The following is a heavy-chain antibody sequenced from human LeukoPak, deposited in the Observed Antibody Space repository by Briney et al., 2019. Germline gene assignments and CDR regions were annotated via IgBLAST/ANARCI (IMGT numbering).Heavy chain of an antibody. CDR2: INSDGSST. Sequence: PGGSLRLSCAASGFTLSNYWMQWVRQAPGKGLVWVSRINSDGSSTSYADSVKGRFTISRDNAKNTLHLHMNGLRADDTAVYYCAGKWNWGQGTLVTVSS. CDR3: AGKWN. V-gene: IGHV3-74*01. CDR1: GFTLSNYW. J-gene: IGHJ4*02. D-gene: IGHD2-8*01.